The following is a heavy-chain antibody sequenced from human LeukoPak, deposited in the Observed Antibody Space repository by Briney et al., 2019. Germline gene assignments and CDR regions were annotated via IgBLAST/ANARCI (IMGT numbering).Heavy chain of an antibody. Sequence: GGSLRLSCVASGFTFSSYGMHWVRQAPGKGLEWVSSIRYDGSKTYYADSVRGRFTISRDNSKNTLYLQMNSLRAEDTAVYYCAKASKSHDYWGQGTLVTVSS. CDR3: AKASKSHDY. CDR2: IRYDGSKT. J-gene: IGHJ4*02. CDR1: GFTFSSYG. V-gene: IGHV3-30*02. D-gene: IGHD4-11*01.